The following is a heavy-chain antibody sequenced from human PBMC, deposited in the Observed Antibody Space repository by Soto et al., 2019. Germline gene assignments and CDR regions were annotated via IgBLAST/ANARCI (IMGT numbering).Heavy chain of an antibody. CDR1: GGSFSGYY. CDR3: ASDGGEAAAGTRVGY. CDR2: INHSGST. V-gene: IGHV4-34*01. J-gene: IGHJ4*02. Sequence: QVQLQQWGAGLLKPSETLSLTCAVYGGSFSGYYWSWIRQPPGKGLEWIGEINHSGSTNYNPSLKNRVTLSVDTSKNQFSLKLSSVTAADTAVYYCASDGGEAAAGTRVGYWGQGTLVTVSS. D-gene: IGHD6-13*01.